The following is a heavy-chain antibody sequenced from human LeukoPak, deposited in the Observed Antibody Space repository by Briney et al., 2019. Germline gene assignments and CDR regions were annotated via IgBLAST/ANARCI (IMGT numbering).Heavy chain of an antibody. CDR2: ISGSGGST. J-gene: IGHJ6*02. CDR1: GFTFSSYA. CDR3: AKGTGSSETSYYYYGTDV. Sequence: GGSLRLSCAASGFTFSSYAMSWVRQAPGKGLEWVSAISGSGGSTYYADSVKGRFTISRDNSKNTLYLQMNSLRAEDTAVYYCAKGTGSSETSYYYYGTDVWGQGTTVTVSS. V-gene: IGHV3-23*01. D-gene: IGHD1-26*01.